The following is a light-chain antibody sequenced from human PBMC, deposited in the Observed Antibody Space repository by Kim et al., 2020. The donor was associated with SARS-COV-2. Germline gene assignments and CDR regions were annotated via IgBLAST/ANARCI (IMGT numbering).Light chain of an antibody. CDR2: QDT. J-gene: IGLJ2*01. CDR1: KLGEKY. V-gene: IGLV3-1*01. Sequence: SVSPGQTASITCSGDKLGEKYACWYQQKPGQSPVLVIYQDTKRPSGIPERFSGSNSGNTATLTISGTQAMDEAVYYCQTWDSITVVFGGGTQLTVL. CDR3: QTWDSITVV.